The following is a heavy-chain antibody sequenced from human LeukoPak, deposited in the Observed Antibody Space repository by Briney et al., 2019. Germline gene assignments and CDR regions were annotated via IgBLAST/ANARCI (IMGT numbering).Heavy chain of an antibody. Sequence: TGGSLRLSCAASGFTFSSYAMSWVRQAPGKGLEWVSGISGSGGSTYYADSVKGRFTVSRDNFKNTLYMPMNSLRAEDTALYYCAKDQESVVPAGVLDYWGEGNLVTVSS. CDR3: AKDQESVVPAGVLDY. J-gene: IGHJ4*02. CDR2: ISGSGGST. V-gene: IGHV3-23*01. CDR1: GFTFSSYA. D-gene: IGHD2-2*01.